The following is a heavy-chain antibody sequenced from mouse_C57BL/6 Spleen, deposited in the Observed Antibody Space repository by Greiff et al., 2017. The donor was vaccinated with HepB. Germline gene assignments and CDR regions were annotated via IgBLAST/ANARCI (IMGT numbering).Heavy chain of an antibody. D-gene: IGHD2-4*01. Sequence: VQLQQPGAELVKPGASVKLSCKASGYTFTSYWMHWVKQRPGQGLEWIGMIHPNSGSTNYNEKFKSKATLTVDKSSSTAYMQLSSLTSEDSAVYYCAVYYDYDGAFAYWGQGTLVTVSA. CDR2: IHPNSGST. CDR3: AVYYDYDGAFAY. CDR1: GYTFTSYW. V-gene: IGHV1-64*01. J-gene: IGHJ3*01.